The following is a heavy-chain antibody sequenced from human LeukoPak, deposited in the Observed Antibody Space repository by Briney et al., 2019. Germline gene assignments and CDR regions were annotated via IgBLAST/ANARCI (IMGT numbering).Heavy chain of an antibody. CDR2: IYSGGST. V-gene: IGHV3-53*01. J-gene: IGHJ4*02. CDR1: GFAVSRNY. Sequence: GGSLRLSCAASGFAVSRNYMSWVRQAPGKGLEWLSLIYSGGSTYYADSVKGRFTISRDNSKNTLYLQMNSLRGEDTAVYYCTRGRHTSSWYYFDYWGQGTLVTVSS. CDR3: TRGRHTSSWYYFDY. D-gene: IGHD6-13*01.